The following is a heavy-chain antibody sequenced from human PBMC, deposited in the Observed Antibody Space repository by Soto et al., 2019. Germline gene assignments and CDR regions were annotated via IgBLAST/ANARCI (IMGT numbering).Heavy chain of an antibody. CDR3: ARQDPGTLSY. V-gene: IGHV5-51*01. CDR1: GYSFSSYW. J-gene: IGHJ4*02. CDR2: IYPGDSDT. D-gene: IGHD1-1*01. Sequence: GASVKISGKGSGYSFSSYWIGWVRQMHGKGLEWMGIIYPGDSDTRYSPSFQGQVTISADKSISTAYLQWSSLKASDTAIYYCARQDPGTLSYWGQGTPVTVSS.